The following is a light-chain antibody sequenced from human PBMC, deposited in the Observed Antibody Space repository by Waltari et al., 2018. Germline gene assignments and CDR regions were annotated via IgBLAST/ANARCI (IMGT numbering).Light chain of an antibody. V-gene: IGKV1-39*01. CDR2: AAS. CDR1: QHVGTY. Sequence: DIQLTQSPSSLYESVGNRVTVHCRASQHVGTYLNWYQQQPGKAPKLLIYAASSLNTGVPSRFSGSGSGTEFSFTISSLQPEDFATYYCQQGYNSPPTFGQGTKLESK. J-gene: IGKJ2*01. CDR3: QQGYNSPPT.